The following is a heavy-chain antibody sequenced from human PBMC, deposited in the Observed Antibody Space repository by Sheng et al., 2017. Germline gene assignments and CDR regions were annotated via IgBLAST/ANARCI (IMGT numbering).Heavy chain of an antibody. CDR2: IYHSGST. Sequence: QVQLQESGPGLVKPSETLSLTCTVSGYSISSGYYWGWIRQPPGKGLEWIGSIYHSGSTYYNPSLKSRVTISVDTSKNQFSLKLSSVTAADTAVYYCAREGYDSSGYYYRDDAFDYRGAKGQWSPS. J-gene: IGHJ3*02. D-gene: IGHD3-22*01. CDR3: AREGYDSSGYYYRDDAFDYR. CDR1: GYSISSGYY. V-gene: IGHV4-38-2*02.